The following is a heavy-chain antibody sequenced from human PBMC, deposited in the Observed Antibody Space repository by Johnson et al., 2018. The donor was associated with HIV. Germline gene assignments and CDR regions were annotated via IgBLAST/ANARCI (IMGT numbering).Heavy chain of an antibody. J-gene: IGHJ3*02. V-gene: IGHV3-66*01. D-gene: IGHD1-26*01. CDR3: ATSHGSHGAFDI. Sequence: VQLVESGGGVVQPGMSLRLSCAASGFTFSSYWMRWVRQAPGKGLEWVSVIYSGGSTYYADSVKGRFTISRNNSKNTLYLQMNSLRAEDTAVYYCATSHGSHGAFDIWGQGTMVTVSS. CDR2: IYSGGST. CDR1: GFTFSSYW.